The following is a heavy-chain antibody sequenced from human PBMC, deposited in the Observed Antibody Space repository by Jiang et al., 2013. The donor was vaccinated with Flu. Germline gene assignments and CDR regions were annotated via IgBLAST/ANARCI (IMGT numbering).Heavy chain of an antibody. CDR1: GGSINPYY. J-gene: IGHJ4*02. CDR3: ARDRGDSRSSGY. D-gene: IGHD6-6*01. CDR2: IYYTGST. Sequence: LLKPSETLSLTCTVSGGSINPYYWSWIRQPPGKGLEWIGYIYYTGSTKYNPSLESRVTISVDPSKSQFSLKLSSVTAADTAVYYCARDRGDSRSSGYWGQGTLVTVSS. V-gene: IGHV4-59*12.